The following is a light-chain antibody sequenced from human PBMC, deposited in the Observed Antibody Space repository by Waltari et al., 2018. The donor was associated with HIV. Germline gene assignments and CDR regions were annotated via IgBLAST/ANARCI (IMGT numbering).Light chain of an antibody. CDR3: SSYTTSSTWV. Sequence: QPALTQPPSVSGSLGQSVTISCTGTSSDIGAYNRVSWYQQSPGTAPKLRIYEVTHRPSGVPVRFSGSKSGNTASLTISGLQADDEADYYCSSYTTSSTWVFGGGTKLTVL. V-gene: IGLV2-18*02. CDR2: EVT. CDR1: SSDIGAYNR. J-gene: IGLJ3*02.